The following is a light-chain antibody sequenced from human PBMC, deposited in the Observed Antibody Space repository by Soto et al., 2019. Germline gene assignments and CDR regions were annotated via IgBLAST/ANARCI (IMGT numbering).Light chain of an antibody. CDR2: GAS. J-gene: IGKJ5*01. CDR3: QQYNTYSAT. CDR1: QNIASW. V-gene: IGKV1-5*01. Sequence: DIQMTQSPSTLSASVGDSVTITCRASQNIASWLAWYQQTPGKAPKLLIYGASTSESGDPSRFSGRGSGTEFTLTIRSLQPGDFATYYCQQYNTYSATFGQGTRLEIK.